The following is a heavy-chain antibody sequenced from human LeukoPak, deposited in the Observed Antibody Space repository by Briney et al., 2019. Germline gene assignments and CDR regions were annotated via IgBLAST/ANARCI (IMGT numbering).Heavy chain of an antibody. CDR1: GYTFTGYY. J-gene: IGHJ4*02. V-gene: IGHV1-2*02. Sequence: GASVKVSCKASGYTFTGYYMHWVRQAPGQGLEWMGWINPNSGGTNYAQKFQGRVTMTRDTSISTAYMELSRLRSDDTAVYYCASLYYYGSGGLHDYWGRGTLVTVSS. CDR2: INPNSGGT. D-gene: IGHD3-10*01. CDR3: ASLYYYGSGGLHDY.